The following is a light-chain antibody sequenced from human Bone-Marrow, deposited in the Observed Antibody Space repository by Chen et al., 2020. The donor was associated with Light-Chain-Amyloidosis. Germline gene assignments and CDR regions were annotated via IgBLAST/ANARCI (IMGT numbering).Light chain of an antibody. CDR1: SRDVGGYNY. CDR2: DVT. J-gene: IGLJ2*01. V-gene: IGLV2-14*03. CDR3: SSFTRNNALV. Sequence: QSALTQPASVSGSPRQSLTISCPGTSRDVGGYNYLSWYQQHPGKAPKLIIYDVTYRPSGVSIRFSGSKSGNTASLTISGLQAEDEADYYCSSFTRNNALVFGGGTKLTVL.